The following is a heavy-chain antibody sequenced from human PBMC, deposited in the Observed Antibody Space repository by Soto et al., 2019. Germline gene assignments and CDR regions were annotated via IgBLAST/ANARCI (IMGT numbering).Heavy chain of an antibody. CDR1: GFTVSSWR. J-gene: IGHJ4*02. CDR3: ARGGWALLLDYFDY. V-gene: IGHV3-48*01. D-gene: IGHD2-21*02. Sequence: GWSMRLCCASCGFTVSSWRISLVLKAPGKGLEWVSYISSTGSTIFYADSVKGRFTISRDNAKNSVYLQMNSLRAEDTAVYYCARGGWALLLDYFDYWGQGTLVTVSS. CDR2: ISSTGSTI.